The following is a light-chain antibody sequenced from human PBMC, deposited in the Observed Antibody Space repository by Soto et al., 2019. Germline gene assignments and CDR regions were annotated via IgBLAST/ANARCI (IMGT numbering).Light chain of an antibody. J-gene: IGKJ4*01. Sequence: EIVLIQSPATLSLSPGERATLSCRASQSVSSNLAWYQQNPGQAPRLLIFDASKRASGIPVRFSGSGSGTDVTLTISSLEPADFAVYYCQQHSDWPLTFGGGTRVEIK. CDR2: DAS. CDR1: QSVSSN. V-gene: IGKV3-11*01. CDR3: QQHSDWPLT.